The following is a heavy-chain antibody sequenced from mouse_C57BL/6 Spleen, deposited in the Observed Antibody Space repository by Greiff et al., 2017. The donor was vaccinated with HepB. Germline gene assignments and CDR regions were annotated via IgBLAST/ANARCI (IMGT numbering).Heavy chain of an antibody. CDR1: GFNIKDDY. D-gene: IGHD4-1*01. CDR2: IDPENGDT. Sequence: VQLQQSGAELVRPGASVKLSCTASGFNIKDDYMHWVKQRPEQGLEWIGWIDPENGDTEYASKFQGKATITADTSSNTAYLQLSSLTSEDTAVYYCTTYGTRDFDDWGQGTTLTVSS. CDR3: TTYGTRDFDD. V-gene: IGHV14-4*01. J-gene: IGHJ2*01.